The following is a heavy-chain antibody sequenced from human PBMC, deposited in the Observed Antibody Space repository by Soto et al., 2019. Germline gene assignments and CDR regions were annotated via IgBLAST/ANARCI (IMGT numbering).Heavy chain of an antibody. V-gene: IGHV3-48*02. CDR3: ARENSGDFAY. CDR1: GFTFSSYN. D-gene: IGHD2-15*01. CDR2: INIGSTTI. Sequence: EVQLVESGGGLVQPGGSLRLSCAASGFTFSSYNMNWVRQAPGKGLEWVSYINIGSTTIYYADSVKGRFTISRDNAKNSLYLQMDSLRDEDTAVYYCARENSGDFAYWGQGTLVTVSS. J-gene: IGHJ4*02.